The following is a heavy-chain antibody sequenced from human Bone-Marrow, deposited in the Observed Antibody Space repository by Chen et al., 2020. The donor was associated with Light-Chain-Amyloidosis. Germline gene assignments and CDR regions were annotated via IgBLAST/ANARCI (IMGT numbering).Heavy chain of an antibody. D-gene: IGHD3-16*01. Sequence: QVQLVASGGGAVQPGRSLRLSCAASGFRFRNYAMHWVRQTPDKGLEWLAVISDDGTKKFYRDSVQGRFTIYRDNSKTTLYMAMDTLTVEDTAIYYCAREGGGVEGRPFDYWGQGALVTVSS. CDR1: GFRFRNYA. J-gene: IGHJ4*02. CDR2: ISDDGTKK. V-gene: IGHV3-30-3*01. CDR3: AREGGGVEGRPFDY.